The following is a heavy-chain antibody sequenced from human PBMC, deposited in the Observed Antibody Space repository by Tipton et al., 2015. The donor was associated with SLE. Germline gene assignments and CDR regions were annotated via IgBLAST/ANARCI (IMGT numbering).Heavy chain of an antibody. CDR2: TTSSGGHI. J-gene: IGHJ6*03. CDR3: AKDSHGSFYYYFMDV. V-gene: IGHV3-21*04. D-gene: IGHD2-15*01. Sequence: GSLRLSCAVYGIPLRNYAMTWVRQAPGKGLEWVAFTTSSGGHIYYADSVRGRFTISRDNAKNLLYLQMDSLTTEDTALYYCAKDSHGSFYYYFMDVWGNGTTVTVSS. CDR1: GIPLRNYA.